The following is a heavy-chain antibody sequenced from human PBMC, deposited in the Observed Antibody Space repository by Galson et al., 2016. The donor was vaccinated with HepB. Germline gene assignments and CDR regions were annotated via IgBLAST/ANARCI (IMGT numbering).Heavy chain of an antibody. CDR2: ISTYSGNT. V-gene: IGHV1-18*01. CDR1: GYTFTTSG. Sequence: SVKVSCKASGYTFTTSGISWVRQAPGQGLEWMGWISTYSGNTKYAQKFQGGLTLTTDSSTTTAYMELRSLRFDDTALYYCAREVQYRFDSWGQGTLVTGSS. J-gene: IGHJ4*02. D-gene: IGHD2/OR15-2a*01. CDR3: AREVQYRFDS.